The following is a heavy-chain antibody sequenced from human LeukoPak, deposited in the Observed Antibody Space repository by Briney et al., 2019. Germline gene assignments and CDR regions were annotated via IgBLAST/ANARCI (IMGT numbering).Heavy chain of an antibody. CDR3: AREYYYMDV. CDR1: GFTFSSYS. J-gene: IGHJ6*03. Sequence: GGSLRPSCAASGFTFSSYSMNWVRQAPGKGLEWVSYISSSSSTIYFADSVQGRFTISRDNAKNSLYLQMNSLRAEDTAVYYCAREYYYMDVWGKGTTVTVSS. CDR2: ISSSSSTI. V-gene: IGHV3-48*04.